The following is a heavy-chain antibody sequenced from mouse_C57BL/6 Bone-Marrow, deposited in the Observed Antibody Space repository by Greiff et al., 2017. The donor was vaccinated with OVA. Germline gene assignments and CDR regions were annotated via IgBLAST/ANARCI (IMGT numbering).Heavy chain of an antibody. CDR1: GYTFTSYW. CDR2: IDPSDSYT. V-gene: IGHV1-50*01. Sequence: QVQLQQPGAELVKPGASVKLSCKASGYTFTSYWMQWVKQRPGQGLEWIGEIDPSDSYTNYNQKFKGKATLTVDPSSSTAYMQLSSLTSEDSAVYYFARGYYYGSSLDYWGQGTTLTVSS. CDR3: ARGYYYGSSLDY. J-gene: IGHJ2*01. D-gene: IGHD1-1*01.